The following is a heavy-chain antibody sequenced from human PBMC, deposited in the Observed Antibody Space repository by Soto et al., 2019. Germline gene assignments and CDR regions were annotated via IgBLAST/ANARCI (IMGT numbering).Heavy chain of an antibody. CDR3: ERGVIYDSSGYYFDY. V-gene: IGHV1-46*01. CDR1: GYTFTTYY. J-gene: IGHJ4*02. D-gene: IGHD3-22*01. CDR2: INPSGGST. Sequence: QVQLVQSGAEVKKPGASVKVSCKASGYTFTTYYMHWVRQAPGQGLEWMGIINPSGGSTRYAQKFQGRVTMTRDTSTSTVYIELSSLKSEDTAVYYCERGVIYDSSGYYFDYWGQGTLVNVS.